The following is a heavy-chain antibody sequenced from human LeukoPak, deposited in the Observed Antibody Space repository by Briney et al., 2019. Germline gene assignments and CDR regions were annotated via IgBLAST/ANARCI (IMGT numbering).Heavy chain of an antibody. V-gene: IGHV3-23*01. D-gene: IGHD3-22*01. J-gene: IGHJ3*02. CDR3: ANGLLRITMIVVVMKAFDI. CDR1: GFTFSSYA. Sequence: GGSLRLSCAASGFTFSSYAMSWVRQAPGKGLEWVSAISGSGGSTYYADSVKGRFTISRDNSKNTLYLQMNSLRAGDTAVYYCANGLLRITMIVVVMKAFDIWGQGTMVTVSS. CDR2: ISGSGGST.